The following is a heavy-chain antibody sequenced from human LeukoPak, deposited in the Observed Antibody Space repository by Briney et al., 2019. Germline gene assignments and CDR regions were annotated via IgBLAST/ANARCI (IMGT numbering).Heavy chain of an antibody. V-gene: IGHV3-23*01. CDR2: ISGGGGST. J-gene: IGHJ1*01. CDR3: AKESLRYYGNPTAEYFQH. Sequence: PGGSLRLSCAASGFTFSSYAMSWVRQAPGKGLEWVSAISGGGGSTYYADSVKGRFTISRDNSKNMLYLQMNSLRAEDTAVYYCAKESLRYYGNPTAEYFQHWGQGTLVTVSS. CDR1: GFTFSSYA. D-gene: IGHD2/OR15-2a*01.